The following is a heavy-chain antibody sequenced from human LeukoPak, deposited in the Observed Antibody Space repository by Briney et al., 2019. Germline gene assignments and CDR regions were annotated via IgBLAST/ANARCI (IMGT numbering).Heavy chain of an antibody. CDR2: IFESGKT. CDR1: GASISSGLYY. CDR3: ASSSWLRDANFDN. D-gene: IGHD2-15*01. V-gene: IGHV4-61*02. Sequence: SETLSLTCSVSGASISSGLYYWNWIRQPAGKGLEWIGRIFESGKTNCNPSLKSRVTISVDTSKNQFSLKLRSVTAIDTAVYYCASSSWLRDANFDNWGQGTLVTVSS. J-gene: IGHJ4*02.